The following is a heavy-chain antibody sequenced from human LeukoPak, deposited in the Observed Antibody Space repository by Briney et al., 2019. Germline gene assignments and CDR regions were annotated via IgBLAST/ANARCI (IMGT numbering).Heavy chain of an antibody. V-gene: IGHV1-2*02. CDR3: ARDSIVYYYDSSGYYYNYFDY. D-gene: IGHD3-22*01. CDR1: GYTFTGYY. Sequence: ASVNVSCKASGYTFTGYYMHWVRQAPGQGLEWMGWINPNSGDTNYAQKFQGRVTMTRDTSISTAYMELSRLRSDNTAVYYCARDSIVYYYDSSGYYYNYFDYWGQGSLVTVSS. J-gene: IGHJ4*02. CDR2: INPNSGDT.